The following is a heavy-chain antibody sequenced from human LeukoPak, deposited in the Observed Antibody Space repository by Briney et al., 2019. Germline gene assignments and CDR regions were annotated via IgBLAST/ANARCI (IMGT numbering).Heavy chain of an antibody. Sequence: ASVKVSCKASGYTFTSYDINWVRQATGQGLEWMGWMNPNSGNTGYAQKFQGRVTMTRNTSISTAYMELSRLRSDDTAVYYCAREYCSGGSCFRTFDPWGQGTLVTVSS. J-gene: IGHJ5*02. CDR3: AREYCSGGSCFRTFDP. CDR1: GYTFTSYD. CDR2: MNPNSGNT. D-gene: IGHD2-15*01. V-gene: IGHV1-8*01.